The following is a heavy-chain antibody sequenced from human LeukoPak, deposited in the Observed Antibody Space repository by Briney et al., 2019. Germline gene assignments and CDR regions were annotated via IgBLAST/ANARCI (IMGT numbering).Heavy chain of an antibody. CDR1: GFTFSSYA. J-gene: IGHJ4*02. CDR2: ISYDGSNK. D-gene: IGHD6-13*01. Sequence: GGSLRLSCAASGFTFSSYAMHWVRQAPGKGLEWVAVISYDGSNKYYADSVKGRFTISRDNAKNSLYLQMNSLRAEDTAVYYCARPLSSNSYPGFDYWGQGTLVTVSS. V-gene: IGHV3-30-3*01. CDR3: ARPLSSNSYPGFDY.